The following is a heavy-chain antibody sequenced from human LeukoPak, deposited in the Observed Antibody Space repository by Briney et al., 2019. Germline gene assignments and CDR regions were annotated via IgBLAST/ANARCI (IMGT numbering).Heavy chain of an antibody. V-gene: IGHV4-59*01. CDR3: ARGATYYYDSSGTRWFDP. CDR2: IYYSGST. D-gene: IGHD3-22*01. Sequence: PSETLSLTCTVSGGSISSCYWSWIRQPPGKGLEWIGYIYYSGSTNYNPSLKSRVTISVDTSKNQFSLKLSSVTAADTAVYYCARGATYYYDSSGTRWFDPWGQGTLVTVSS. J-gene: IGHJ5*02. CDR1: GGSISSCY.